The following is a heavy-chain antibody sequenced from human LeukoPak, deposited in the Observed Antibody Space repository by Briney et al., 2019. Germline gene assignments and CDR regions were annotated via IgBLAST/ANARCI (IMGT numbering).Heavy chain of an antibody. J-gene: IGHJ4*02. CDR3: TTDLEVVTAFDY. Sequence: GGSLRLSCAASGFTFSSYAMSWVRQAPGKGLEWVGRIKSKTDGGTTDYAAPVKGRFTISRDDSKNTLYLQMNSLKTEDTAVYYCTTDLEVVTAFDYWGQGTLVTVSS. CDR2: IKSKTDGGTT. CDR1: GFTFSSYA. D-gene: IGHD2-21*02. V-gene: IGHV3-15*01.